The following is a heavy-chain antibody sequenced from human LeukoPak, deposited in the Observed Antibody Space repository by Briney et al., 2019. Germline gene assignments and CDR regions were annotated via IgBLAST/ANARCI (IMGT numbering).Heavy chain of an antibody. CDR3: ARDFVVVPAAMEAFDI. V-gene: IGHV1-8*01. CDR2: MNPNSGNT. CDR1: GYTFTSYD. J-gene: IGHJ3*02. D-gene: IGHD2-2*01. Sequence: ASVKVSCKASGYTFTSYDINWVRQATGQGLEWMGWMNPNSGNTGYAQKFQGRVTLTRNTSMSTAYMELSSLRSDDTAVYYCARDFVVVPAAMEAFDIWGQGTMVTVSS.